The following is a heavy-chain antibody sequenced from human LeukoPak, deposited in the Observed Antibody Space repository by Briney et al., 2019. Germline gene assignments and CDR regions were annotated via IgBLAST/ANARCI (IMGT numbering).Heavy chain of an antibody. Sequence: GGSLRLSCAASGFTFSSYAMHWVRQALGKGLEWVAVISYDGSNKYYADSVKGRFTISRDNSKNTLYLQMNSLRAEDTAVYYCAREGYQLLTAFDYWGQGTLVTVSS. D-gene: IGHD2-2*01. CDR2: ISYDGSNK. CDR1: GFTFSSYA. J-gene: IGHJ4*02. CDR3: AREGYQLLTAFDY. V-gene: IGHV3-30-3*01.